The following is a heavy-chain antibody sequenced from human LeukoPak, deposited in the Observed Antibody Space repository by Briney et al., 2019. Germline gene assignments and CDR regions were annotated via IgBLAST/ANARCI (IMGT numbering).Heavy chain of an antibody. V-gene: IGHV3-23*01. CDR3: AKASSSWQTTLFDY. CDR1: GFTFSSYA. D-gene: IGHD6-13*01. Sequence: GGSLRLSCAASGFTFSSYAMSWVRQAPGKGLEWVSAISGSGGSTHYADSVKGRFTISRDNSKNTLYLQMNSLRAEDTAVYYCAKASSSWQTTLFDYWGQGTLVTVSS. CDR2: ISGSGGST. J-gene: IGHJ4*02.